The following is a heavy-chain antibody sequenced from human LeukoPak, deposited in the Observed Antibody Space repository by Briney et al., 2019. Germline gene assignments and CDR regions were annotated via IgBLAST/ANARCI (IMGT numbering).Heavy chain of an antibody. V-gene: IGHV3-23*01. CDR2: ISGSGGST. J-gene: IGHJ4*01. CDR3: AKGVVPAAYRYYFDY. CDR1: GFTFSSYA. D-gene: IGHD2-2*01. Sequence: GGSLRLSCAASGFTFSSYAMSWVRQAPGKGLEWVSSISGSGGSTYYTDSVKGRFTISRDNSKNTLHLRMNSLRAEDTAVYYCAKGVVPAAYRYYFDYCGHGTLVTVSS.